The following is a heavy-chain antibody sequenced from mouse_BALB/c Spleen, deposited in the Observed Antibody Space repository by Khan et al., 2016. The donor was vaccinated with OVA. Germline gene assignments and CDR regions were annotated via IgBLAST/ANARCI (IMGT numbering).Heavy chain of an antibody. CDR2: IYPGTSDH. J-gene: IGHJ2*01. D-gene: IGHD2-4*01. V-gene: IGHV1-5*01. CDR1: GYSFTSYW. CDR3: TRSYDSYYFDY. Sequence: EVQLKESGTVLARPGASVKMSCKASGYSFTSYWMHWIKQRPGQGLEWIGTIYPGTSDHRYNQKFKGKAKLTAVTSASTAYMELSSLTNEDSAVYYCTRSYDSYYFDYWGQGTTLTVSS.